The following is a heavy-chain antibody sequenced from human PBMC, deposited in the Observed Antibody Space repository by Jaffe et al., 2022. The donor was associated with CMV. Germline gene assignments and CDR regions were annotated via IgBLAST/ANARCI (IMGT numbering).Heavy chain of an antibody. CDR2: IYSGGST. CDR1: GFTVSSNY. D-gene: IGHD5-18*01. CDR3: ASFGDTARRHYGMDV. J-gene: IGHJ6*02. Sequence: EVQLVESGGGLIQPGGSLRLSCAASGFTVSSNYMSWVRQAPGKGLEWVSVIYSGGSTYYADSVKGRFTISRDNSKNTLYLQMNSLRAEDTAVYYCASFGDTARRHYGMDVWGQGTTVTVSS. V-gene: IGHV3-53*01.